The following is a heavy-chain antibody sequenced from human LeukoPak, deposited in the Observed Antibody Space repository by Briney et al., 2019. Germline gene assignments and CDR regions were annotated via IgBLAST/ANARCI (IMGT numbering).Heavy chain of an antibody. V-gene: IGHV4-39*07. D-gene: IGHD5-12*01. J-gene: IGHJ5*02. CDR2: IFYSGST. CDR1: GGSISTSSYY. CDR3: ARDGVATIGSWFDP. Sequence: SETLSLTCTVSGGSISTSSYYWGWVRQPPGKGLEWIGNIFYSGSTYYSPSLKSRVTISLDTSRNQFSLKLSSVTAADTAVYYCARDGVATIGSWFDPWGQGTLVTVSS.